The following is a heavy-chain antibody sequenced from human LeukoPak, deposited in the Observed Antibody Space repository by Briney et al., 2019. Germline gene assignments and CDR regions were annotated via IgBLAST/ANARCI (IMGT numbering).Heavy chain of an antibody. D-gene: IGHD3-3*01. V-gene: IGHV1-18*01. CDR1: GYTLTSYG. Sequence: GSVTVSCKASGYTLTSYGISWVRQAPGQGPEWMGWISAYNGNTNYAQKLQGGVTMPTDTSTHTHYMELKRLRADDTAVYYCARRYAVFGLVSGMDVGGQGTTLTVSS. CDR2: ISAYNGNT. J-gene: IGHJ6*02. CDR3: ARRYAVFGLVSGMDV.